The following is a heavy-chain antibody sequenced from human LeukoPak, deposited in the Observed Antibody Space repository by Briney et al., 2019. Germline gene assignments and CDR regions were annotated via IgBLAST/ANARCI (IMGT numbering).Heavy chain of an antibody. CDR1: GLSVSINY. Sequence: GGSLRLSCAASGLSVSINYMSWVRQAPGKGLEWVSVIYSGGTTDYVDSVKGRFTISRDNSKSTLFLQMNSLRAEDTAVYYCARVPGAYGSGTYYVWGQGTRVTVSS. CDR3: ARVPGAYGSGTYYV. CDR2: IYSGGTT. J-gene: IGHJ4*02. D-gene: IGHD3-10*01. V-gene: IGHV3-53*01.